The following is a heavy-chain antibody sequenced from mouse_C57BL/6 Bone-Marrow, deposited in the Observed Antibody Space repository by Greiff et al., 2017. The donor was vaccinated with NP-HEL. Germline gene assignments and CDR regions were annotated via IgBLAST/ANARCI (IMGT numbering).Heavy chain of an antibody. Sequence: EVKLVESGPGLVKPSQSLSLTCSVTGYSITSGYYWNWIRHFPGNKLEWMGYISYDGSNNYNPSLKNRISITRDTSKNQFFLKLNSVTTEDTATYYCARFYDGYYEDFDYWGQGTTLTVSS. D-gene: IGHD2-3*01. CDR1: GYSITSGYY. J-gene: IGHJ2*01. V-gene: IGHV3-6*01. CDR2: ISYDGSN. CDR3: ARFYDGYYEDFDY.